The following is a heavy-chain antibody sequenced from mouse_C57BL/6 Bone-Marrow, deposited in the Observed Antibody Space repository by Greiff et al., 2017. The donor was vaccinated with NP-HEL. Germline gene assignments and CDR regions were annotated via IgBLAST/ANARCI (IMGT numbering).Heavy chain of an antibody. CDR2: IYPGSGST. J-gene: IGHJ2*01. CDR1: GYTFTSYW. CDR3: ARGRQLRLPYYFDY. V-gene: IGHV1-55*01. Sequence: VQLQQSGAELVKPGASVKMSCKASGYTFTSYWITWVKQRPGQGLEWIGDIYPGSGSTNYNEKFKSKATLTVDTSSSTAYMQLSSLTSEDSAVYYCARGRQLRLPYYFDYWGQGTTLTVSS. D-gene: IGHD3-2*02.